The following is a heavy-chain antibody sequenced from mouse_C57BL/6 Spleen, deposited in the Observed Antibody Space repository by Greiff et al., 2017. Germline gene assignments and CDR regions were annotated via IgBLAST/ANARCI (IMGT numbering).Heavy chain of an antibody. Sequence: QVQLQQPGAELVRPGSSVKLSCKASGYTFTSYWMHWVKQRPIQGLEWIGNIDPSDSETHYNQKFKDKATLTVDKSSSTAYMQLSSLTSEDSAVYYCAHCGSSYGYFDVWGTGTTVTVSS. CDR1: GYTFTSYW. V-gene: IGHV1-52*01. D-gene: IGHD1-1*01. CDR3: AHCGSSYGYFDV. CDR2: IDPSDSET. J-gene: IGHJ1*03.